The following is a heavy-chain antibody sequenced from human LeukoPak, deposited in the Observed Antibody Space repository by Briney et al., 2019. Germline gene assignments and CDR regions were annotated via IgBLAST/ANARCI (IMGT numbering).Heavy chain of an antibody. CDR2: IYSGGST. CDR1: GFTVSSNY. J-gene: IGHJ4*02. V-gene: IGHV3-66*01. D-gene: IGHD5-24*01. CDR3: ARASEYNIIDH. Sequence: GGSLRLSCAASGFTVSSNYMSWVRQAPGKGLEWVSVIYSGGSTYYADSVKGRFTISRDNSKNTLYLQMNSLRAEDTAVYYCARASEYNIIDHWGQGTLVTVSS.